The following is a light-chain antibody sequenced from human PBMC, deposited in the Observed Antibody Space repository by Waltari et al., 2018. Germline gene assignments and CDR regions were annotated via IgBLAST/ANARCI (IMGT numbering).Light chain of an antibody. J-gene: IGKJ4*01. V-gene: IGKV4-1*01. CDR2: WAS. CDR3: QQYFSRPFS. CDR1: QSILNVSNNEDC. Sequence: DIVMTQSPDSLAVSLGGRATIHCRSSQSILNVSNNEDCLAWYQRKPGQPPKLLIFWASTRESGVPDRCRGGRSGSDFTLTITSLRPEDVALYFCQQYFSRPFSFGGGTKVEIK.